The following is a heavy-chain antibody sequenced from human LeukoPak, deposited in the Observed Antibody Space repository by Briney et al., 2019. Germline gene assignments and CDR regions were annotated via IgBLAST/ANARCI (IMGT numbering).Heavy chain of an antibody. J-gene: IGHJ4*02. D-gene: IGHD3-9*01. V-gene: IGHV4-31*03. CDR1: GVSISSGGYY. Sequence: PSETLSLTCTVSGVSISSGGYYWSWIRQHPGKGLEWIGYIYYSGSTYYNPSLKSRVTISVDTSKNQFSLKLSSVTAADTAVYYCARRGDDILTGYYYFDYWGRGTLVTVSS. CDR3: ARRGDDILTGYYYFDY. CDR2: IYYSGST.